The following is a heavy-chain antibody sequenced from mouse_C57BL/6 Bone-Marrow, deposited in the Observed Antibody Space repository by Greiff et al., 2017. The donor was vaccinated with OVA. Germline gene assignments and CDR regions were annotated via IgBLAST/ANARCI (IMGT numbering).Heavy chain of an antibody. D-gene: IGHD1-1*01. Sequence: VKLQESGAELARPGASVKLSCKASGYTFTSYGISWVKQRTGQGLEWIGEIYPRSGNTYYNEKFKGKATLTADKSSSTAYMELRSLTSEDSAVYFCARGTYGSSPDYWGQGTTLTVSS. CDR3: ARGTYGSSPDY. J-gene: IGHJ2*01. V-gene: IGHV1-81*01. CDR2: IYPRSGNT. CDR1: GYTFTSYG.